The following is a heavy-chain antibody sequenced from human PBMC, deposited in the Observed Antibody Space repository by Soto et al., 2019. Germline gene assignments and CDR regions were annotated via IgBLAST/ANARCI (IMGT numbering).Heavy chain of an antibody. CDR1: GGSISSGDYY. D-gene: IGHD3-22*01. CDR3: ASTHYDSSGYYWDFDY. Sequence: SETLSLTCTVSGGSISSGDYYWSWIRQPPGKGLEWIGYIYYSGSTYYNPSLKSRVTISVDTSKNQFSLKLSSVTAADTAVYYCASTHYDSSGYYWDFDYWGQGTLVTVSS. CDR2: IYYSGST. J-gene: IGHJ4*02. V-gene: IGHV4-30-4*01.